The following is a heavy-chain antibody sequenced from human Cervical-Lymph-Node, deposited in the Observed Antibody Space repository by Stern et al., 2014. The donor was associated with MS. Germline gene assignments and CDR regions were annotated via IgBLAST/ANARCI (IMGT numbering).Heavy chain of an antibody. CDR1: GITFSQSA. D-gene: IGHD5-18*01. CDR3: ASERYTYYDDQRPPGGFGP. CDR2: GVGCNGDT. V-gene: IGHV1-58*03. J-gene: IGHJ5*02. Sequence: MQLEESGPEVKKPGTSVKVSCKASGITFSQSAVQWLRQARGQRLEWKGGGVGCNGDTNYAQSFQERVTITRDMSTSTVYMELRSLRSEDTAVYYCASERYTYYDDQRPPGGFGPWGQGTLVTVSS.